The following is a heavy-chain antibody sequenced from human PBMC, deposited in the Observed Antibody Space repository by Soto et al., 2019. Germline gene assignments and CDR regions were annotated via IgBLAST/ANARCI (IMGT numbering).Heavy chain of an antibody. Sequence: SVKVSCKASGDTSTTYDINWVRQATGHGLEWMGWINPNSGNIGYAQRFQGRVTMTRDTAIRTAYMEVSSLRSDDTAVYYCARGRASGSYYLLDYWGQGTLVTVSS. CDR3: ARGRASGSYYLLDY. D-gene: IGHD3-10*01. CDR2: INPNSGNI. J-gene: IGHJ4*02. V-gene: IGHV1-8*01. CDR1: GDTSTTYD.